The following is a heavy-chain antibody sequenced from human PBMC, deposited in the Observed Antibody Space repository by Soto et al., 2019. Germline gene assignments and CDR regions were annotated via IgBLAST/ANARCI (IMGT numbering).Heavy chain of an antibody. J-gene: IGHJ5*02. D-gene: IGHD6-6*01. V-gene: IGHV4-38-2*01. CDR1: VYSISSGYY. CDR2: IYHSGST. CDR3: ASYSSSDQFDP. Sequence: SETLSLTCAVSVYSISSGYYWCWIRQPPGKGLEWIGSIYHSGSTYYNPSLKSRVTISVDTSKNQFSLKLSSVTAADTAVYYCASYSSSDQFDPWGQGTLVTVSS.